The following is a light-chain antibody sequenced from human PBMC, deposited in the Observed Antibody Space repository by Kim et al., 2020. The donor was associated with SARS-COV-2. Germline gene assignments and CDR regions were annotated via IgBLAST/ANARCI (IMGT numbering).Light chain of an antibody. CDR1: QSVSSN. J-gene: IGKJ5*01. CDR3: QQFYNWPPIT. V-gene: IGKV3-15*01. Sequence: SPGERATLPCRASQSVSSNLAWYQKKPGQAPRLLLYGASTRATGIPARFSGSGSGTEFTLTISSLQTEDVAVYYCQQFYNWPPITFGQGTRLEIK. CDR2: GAS.